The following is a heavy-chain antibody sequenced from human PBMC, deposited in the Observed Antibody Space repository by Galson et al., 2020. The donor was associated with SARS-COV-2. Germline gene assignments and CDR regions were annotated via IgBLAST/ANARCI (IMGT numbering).Heavy chain of an antibody. CDR1: GGTFSSYA. CDR3: ARESPYYDSSGYSHYYFDY. D-gene: IGHD3-22*01. J-gene: IGHJ4*02. CDR2: IIPIFGTA. Sequence: SVKVSCKASGGTFSSYAISWVRQAPGQGLEWMGGIIPIFGTANYAQKFQGRVTITADESTSTAYMELSSLRSEDTAVYYCARESPYYDSSGYSHYYFDYWGQGTLVTVSS. V-gene: IGHV1-69*13.